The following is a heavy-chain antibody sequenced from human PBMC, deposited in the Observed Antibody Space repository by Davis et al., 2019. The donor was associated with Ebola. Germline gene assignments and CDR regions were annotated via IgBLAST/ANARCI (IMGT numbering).Heavy chain of an antibody. V-gene: IGHV4-34*01. J-gene: IGHJ5*02. D-gene: IGHD4-17*01. CDR2: INHSGST. CDR3: ATLMTTVTTGWFDP. Sequence: MPSETLSLTCAAYGGSFSGYYWSWFCHPPGKGLELIGEINHSGSTNYSPSLKSRVTISVDRSKNQVSLKLSSVTAADTAVYYCATLMTTVTTGWFDPGGQGTLVTVSS. CDR1: GGSFSGYY.